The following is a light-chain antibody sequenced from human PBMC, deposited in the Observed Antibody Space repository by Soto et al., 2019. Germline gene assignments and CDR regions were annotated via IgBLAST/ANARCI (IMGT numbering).Light chain of an antibody. CDR3: QHSGRSPPLT. Sequence: EVVLTQSPGTLSLSPGDRATLSCTASQSVSSNSLAWYQQIPGQPPRLLIYGASSRATGAPDRFTGSGSEPHFPLTITRLEHEDFAVFYCQHSGRSPPLTFGGGTKVEIK. CDR1: QSVSSNS. J-gene: IGKJ4*01. CDR2: GAS. V-gene: IGKV3-20*01.